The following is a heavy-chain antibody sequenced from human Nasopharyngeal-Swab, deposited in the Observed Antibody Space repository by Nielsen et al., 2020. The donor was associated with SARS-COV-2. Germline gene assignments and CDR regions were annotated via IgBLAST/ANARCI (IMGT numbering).Heavy chain of an antibody. J-gene: IGHJ4*02. Sequence: GESLKISCAASGFTFSSYAMSWVRQAPGKGLEWVSAISGSGGSTYYADSVKGRFTISRDNSKNTLYLQMNSLRAEDTAVYYCARDSSSPSPYFDYWGQGTLVTVSS. V-gene: IGHV3-23*01. D-gene: IGHD6-13*01. CDR1: GFTFSSYA. CDR3: ARDSSSPSPYFDY. CDR2: ISGSGGST.